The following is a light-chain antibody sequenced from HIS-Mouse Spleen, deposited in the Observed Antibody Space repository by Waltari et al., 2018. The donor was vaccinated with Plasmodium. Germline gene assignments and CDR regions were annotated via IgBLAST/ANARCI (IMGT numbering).Light chain of an antibody. CDR2: GAS. CDR3: QQYNNWSFT. Sequence: EIVMTQSPATLSVSPGERATLSCRASQSVSSNLAWYQQKPDQAPRLLIYGASTRATGITARFSGSGSGKEFTLTISSLQSEDFAVYYWQQYNNWSFTFGPGTKVDIK. V-gene: IGKV3-15*01. CDR1: QSVSSN. J-gene: IGKJ3*01.